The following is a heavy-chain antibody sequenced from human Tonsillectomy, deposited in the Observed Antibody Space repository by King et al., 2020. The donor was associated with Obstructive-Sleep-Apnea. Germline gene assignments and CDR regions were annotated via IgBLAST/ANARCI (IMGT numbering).Heavy chain of an antibody. CDR1: GFTFSNYA. J-gene: IGHJ2*01. V-gene: IGHV3-30-3*01. Sequence: VQLVESGGGVVQPGRSLRLSCAASGFTFSNYALHWVRQAPGKGLEWVAVISVDGSNKDYADSVKGRFSISRDNSKYTLFLQMTRLRAEDAAVYYCARGRVAQGDFPLWGRGTLVSVSS. D-gene: IGHD2-15*01. CDR3: ARGRVAQGDFPL. CDR2: ISVDGSNK.